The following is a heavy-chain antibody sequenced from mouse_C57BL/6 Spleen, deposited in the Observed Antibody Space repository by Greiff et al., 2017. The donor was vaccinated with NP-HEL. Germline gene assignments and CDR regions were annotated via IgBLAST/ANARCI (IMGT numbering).Heavy chain of an antibody. V-gene: IGHV1-82*01. CDR1: GYAFSSSW. CDR2: IYPGDGDT. D-gene: IGHD1-1*01. CDR3: ARSLYYYGSSQYYFDY. Sequence: LEESGPELVKPGASVKISCKASGYAFSSSWMNWVKQRPGKGLEWIGRIYPGDGDTNYNGKFKGKATLTADKSSSTAYMQLSSLTSEDSAVYFCARSLYYYGSSQYYFDYWGQGTTLTVSS. J-gene: IGHJ2*01.